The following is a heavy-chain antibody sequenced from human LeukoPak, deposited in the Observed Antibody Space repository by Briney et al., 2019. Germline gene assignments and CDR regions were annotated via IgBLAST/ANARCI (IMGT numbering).Heavy chain of an antibody. D-gene: IGHD7-27*01. CDR2: INPNSGGT. J-gene: IGHJ3*02. CDR1: GYTFTGYY. CDR3: ARGKRRNWGSSAGAFDI. Sequence: ASVKVSCKASGYTFTGYYMHWVRQAPGQGLEWMGWINPNSGGTNYAQKFQGRVTMTRDTSISTAYMELSRLRSDDTAVYYCARGKRRNWGSSAGAFDIWGQGTMVTVSS. V-gene: IGHV1-2*02.